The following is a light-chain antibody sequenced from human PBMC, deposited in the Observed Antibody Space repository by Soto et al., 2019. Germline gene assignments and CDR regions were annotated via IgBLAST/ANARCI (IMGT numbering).Light chain of an antibody. V-gene: IGKV4-1*01. CDR2: WAS. J-gene: IGKJ4*01. Sequence: DIMMTQSPDSLAVSLGERATINCKSSQSVLYSSNNKNYLAWYQQKPGQPPKLLIYWASTRESGVPDRFSGSGSGTDFTLTISSLQAEDVAVYYCQQYYGTPLTFGGGTKVEI. CDR1: QSVLYSSNNKNY. CDR3: QQYYGTPLT.